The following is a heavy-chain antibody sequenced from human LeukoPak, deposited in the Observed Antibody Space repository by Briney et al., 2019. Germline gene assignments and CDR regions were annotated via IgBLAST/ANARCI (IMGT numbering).Heavy chain of an antibody. CDR1: GFTFDDYG. D-gene: IGHD5-12*01. J-gene: IGHJ4*02. CDR2: INWNGGST. V-gene: IGHV3-20*04. Sequence: GGSLRLSCAASGFTFDDYGMSRVRQAPGKGLEWVSGINWNGGSTGYADSVKGRFTISRDNAKNSLYLQMNSLRAEDTALYYCARKGYSGSLDYWGQGTLVTVSS. CDR3: ARKGYSGSLDY.